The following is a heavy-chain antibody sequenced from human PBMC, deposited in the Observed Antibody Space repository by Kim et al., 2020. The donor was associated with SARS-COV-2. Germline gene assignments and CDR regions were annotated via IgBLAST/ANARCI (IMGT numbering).Heavy chain of an antibody. J-gene: IGHJ6*02. CDR1: GFTFSSYA. Sequence: GGSLRLSCAASGFTFSSYAMSWVRQAPGKGLEWVSAISGSGGSTYYADSVKGRFTISRDNSKNTLYLQMNSLRAEDTAVYYCAKGGDYGAKSPIRYYGMDVWGQGTTVTVSS. CDR2: ISGSGGST. D-gene: IGHD4-17*01. CDR3: AKGGDYGAKSPIRYYGMDV. V-gene: IGHV3-23*01.